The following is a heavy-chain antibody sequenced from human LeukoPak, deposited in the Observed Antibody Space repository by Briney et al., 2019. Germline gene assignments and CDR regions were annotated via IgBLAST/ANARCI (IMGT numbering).Heavy chain of an antibody. V-gene: IGHV4-34*01. CDR3: ARVNKTGTNWFDP. D-gene: IGHD1-1*01. J-gene: IGHJ5*02. CDR1: GGSFSGYY. Sequence: PSETLSLTCAVYGGSFSGYYWSWIRQPPGKGLEWIGEINHSGSTNYNPSLKSRVTISVDMSKNQFSLKLSSVTAADTAVYYCARVNKTGTNWFDPWGQGTLVTVSS. CDR2: INHSGST.